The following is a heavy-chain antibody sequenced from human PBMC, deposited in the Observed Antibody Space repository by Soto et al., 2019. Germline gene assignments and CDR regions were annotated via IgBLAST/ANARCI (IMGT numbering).Heavy chain of an antibody. V-gene: IGHV3-11*01. CDR1: GFTFSDYY. J-gene: IGHJ3*02. CDR3: ARAYSDAFDI. Sequence: GGSLRLSCAASGFTFSDYYMTWIRQAPGKGLEWVSYITSSGTGVYYPDSVKGRFTISRDNAKKSLYLQMSSLRAEDTAVYYCARAYSDAFDIWGQGTMVTVS. D-gene: IGHD2-15*01. CDR2: ITSSGTGV.